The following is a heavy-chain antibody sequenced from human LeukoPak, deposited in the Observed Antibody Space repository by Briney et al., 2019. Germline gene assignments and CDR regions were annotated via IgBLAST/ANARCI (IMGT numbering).Heavy chain of an antibody. Sequence: TGGSLRLSCAASGFTFSSYGMHWVRQAPGKGLEWVAFIRYDGSNKYYADSVKGRFTISRDNSKNTLYLQMNSLRAEDTAVYYCAKTYWSSGYYHDAFDIWGQGTMVTVSS. CDR1: GFTFSSYG. V-gene: IGHV3-30*02. CDR2: IRYDGSNK. J-gene: IGHJ3*02. D-gene: IGHD3-22*01. CDR3: AKTYWSSGYYHDAFDI.